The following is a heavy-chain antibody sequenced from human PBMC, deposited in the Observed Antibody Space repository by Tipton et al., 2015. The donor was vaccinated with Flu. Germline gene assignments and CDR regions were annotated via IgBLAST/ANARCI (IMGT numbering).Heavy chain of an antibody. Sequence: TLSLTCTVSGDSMRSYYWSWIRQPAGKGLEWIGRIYTSGTTNYNPSLKSRVTMSIDTSKDQFSLKMSSVTAADTAVYYCARFSVRGESDYWGQGTLVTVSS. V-gene: IGHV4-4*07. J-gene: IGHJ4*02. CDR3: ARFSVRGESDY. D-gene: IGHD3-10*01. CDR2: IYTSGTT. CDR1: GDSMRSYY.